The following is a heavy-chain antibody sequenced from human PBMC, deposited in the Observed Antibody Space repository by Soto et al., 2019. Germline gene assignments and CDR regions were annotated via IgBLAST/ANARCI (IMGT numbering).Heavy chain of an antibody. CDR1: GFTFRTYG. CDR2: ISNDGSEK. CDR3: AKYVYDTGWELPGDP. D-gene: IGHD6-19*01. Sequence: PGGSLRLSCAASGFTFRTYGMHWVRQAPGKGLEWVAVISNDGSEKYFADSVKGRFAISRDNSKNTLFLQMNSLRDDDTAVYYCAKYVYDTGWELPGDPWGQGTLVTVS. J-gene: IGHJ5*02. V-gene: IGHV3-30*18.